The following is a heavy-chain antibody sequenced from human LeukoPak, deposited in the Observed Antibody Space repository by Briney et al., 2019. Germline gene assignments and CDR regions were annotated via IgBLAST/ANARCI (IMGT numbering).Heavy chain of an antibody. V-gene: IGHV3-21*01. CDR3: AREDYGGNAEAFDI. CDR2: ITTSSSYI. D-gene: IGHD4-23*01. Sequence: GGSLRLSCAAPGFTFSSYSMNWVRQAPGKGLEWASSITTSSSYIYYADSVKGRFTISRDNAKNSLYLQMNSLRAEDTAVYYCAREDYGGNAEAFDIWGQGTMVTVSS. CDR1: GFTFSSYS. J-gene: IGHJ3*02.